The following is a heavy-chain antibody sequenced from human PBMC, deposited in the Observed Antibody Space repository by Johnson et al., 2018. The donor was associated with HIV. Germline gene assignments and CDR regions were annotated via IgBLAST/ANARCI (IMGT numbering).Heavy chain of an antibody. V-gene: IGHV3-30-3*01. D-gene: IGHD6-6*01. CDR2: IPYDGTNQ. CDR1: GFTFSSSA. Sequence: QVQLVASGGGAVQPGTPLRLSRAASGFTFSSSAMHWVRPAPGKGLEWVAVIPYDGTNQYYADSVQRRFTISRDNSKNTLYLQMNSLRAEDTAVYYCARGGGYSIAAPSDAFDIWGQGTMVTVSS. J-gene: IGHJ3*02. CDR3: ARGGGYSIAAPSDAFDI.